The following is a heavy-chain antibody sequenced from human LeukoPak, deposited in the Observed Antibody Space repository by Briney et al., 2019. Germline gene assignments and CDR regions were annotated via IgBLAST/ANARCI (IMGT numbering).Heavy chain of an antibody. Sequence: SETLSLTCTVSGGSISSYYWSWIRQPPGKGLEWIGYIYYSGSTNYNPSLKSRVTISVDTSKNQFSLKLSTVTAADTAVYYCARRFAHYAFDIWGQGTMVTVYS. CDR3: ARRFAHYAFDI. D-gene: IGHD3-10*01. J-gene: IGHJ3*02. V-gene: IGHV4-59*08. CDR1: GGSISSYY. CDR2: IYYSGST.